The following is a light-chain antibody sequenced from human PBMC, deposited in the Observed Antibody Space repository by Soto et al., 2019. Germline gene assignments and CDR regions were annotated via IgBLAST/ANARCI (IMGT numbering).Light chain of an antibody. J-gene: IGKJ1*01. V-gene: IGKV3-20*01. CDR1: QRFGSSN. CDR2: STS. CDR3: QQYGNSPCT. Sequence: EIVLTQSPGTLSLSPGERGTLSCRASQRFGSSNLAWYQQKPGQAPRLLIYSTSSRATGIPDRFSGSGSGTDFTLTISRXEPEDFAVYYCQQYGNSPCTFGQGTKVDIK.